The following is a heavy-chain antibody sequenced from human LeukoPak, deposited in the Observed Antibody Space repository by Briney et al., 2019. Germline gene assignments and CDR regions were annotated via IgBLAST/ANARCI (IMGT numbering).Heavy chain of an antibody. V-gene: IGHV3-49*03. CDR3: AGCGGDCWRIWFDP. CDR2: IESKAYGGTT. CDR1: GFTFGDKA. D-gene: IGHD2-21*02. Sequence: PGGSLRLSCTGSGFTFGDKAISWLRQAPGKGLEWVGFIESKAYGGTTEYAASVKGRFTISRDDSKSIAYLQMNSLKTEDTAVYYCAGCGGDCWRIWFDPWGQGTLVTVSS. J-gene: IGHJ5*02.